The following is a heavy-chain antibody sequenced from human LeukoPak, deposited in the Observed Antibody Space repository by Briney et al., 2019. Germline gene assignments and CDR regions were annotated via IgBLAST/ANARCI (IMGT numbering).Heavy chain of an antibody. V-gene: IGHV1-18*01. CDR1: GYTFTSYG. J-gene: IGHJ3*02. D-gene: IGHD3-10*01. CDR3: ATIPLLWFGESDAFDI. Sequence: ASVKVSCKASGYTFTSYGISWVRQAPGQGLEWMGWISAYNGNTNYAQKLQGRVTMTTDTSTSTAYMELRSLRSDDTAVYYCATIPLLWFGESDAFDIWGQGTMVTVSS. CDR2: ISAYNGNT.